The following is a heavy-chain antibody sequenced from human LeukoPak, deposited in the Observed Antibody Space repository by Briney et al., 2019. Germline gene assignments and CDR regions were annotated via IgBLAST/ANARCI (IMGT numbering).Heavy chain of an antibody. Sequence: GGSLRLSCAASGFIFSSYNMNWVRQAPGKGLEWVSYISSTSSTTYYADSVKGRFTISRDNAKNSLYLQMNSLRAEDTAVYYCARDLNYDYVWGSYRWSLGAFDIWGQGTMVTVSS. V-gene: IGHV3-48*04. CDR3: ARDLNYDYVWGSYRWSLGAFDI. J-gene: IGHJ3*02. D-gene: IGHD3-16*02. CDR1: GFIFSSYN. CDR2: ISSTSSTT.